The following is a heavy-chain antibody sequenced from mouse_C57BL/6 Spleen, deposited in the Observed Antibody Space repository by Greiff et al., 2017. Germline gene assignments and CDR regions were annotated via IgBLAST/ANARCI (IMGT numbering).Heavy chain of an antibody. CDR1: GFNINNTY. CDR3: ARQSTAVAMGY. J-gene: IGHJ4*01. D-gene: IGHD1-3*01. Sequence: VQLQQSVAELVRPGASVKLSCTASGFNINNTYMHWVKQRPEQGLEWIGRIDPENGNTTYAPTFQGKATITAAPSSDTAYLQLSILTSEDTAIYYCARQSTAVAMGYWGQGTSVTVAS. V-gene: IGHV14-3*01. CDR2: IDPENGNT.